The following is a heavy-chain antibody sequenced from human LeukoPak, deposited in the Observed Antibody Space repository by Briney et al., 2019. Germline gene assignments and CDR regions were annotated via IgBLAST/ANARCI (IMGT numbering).Heavy chain of an antibody. CDR2: IYYSGST. J-gene: IGHJ4*02. CDR3: ARWAHYDYVWGSYGSIDC. V-gene: IGHV4-31*03. CDR1: GYSISSGYY. D-gene: IGHD3-16*01. Sequence: SETLSLTCTVSGYSISSGYYWGWIRQHPGKGLEWIGYIYYSGSTYYNPSLKSRVTISVDTSKNQFSLKLSSVTAADTAVYYCARWAHYDYVWGSYGSIDCWGQGTLVTVSS.